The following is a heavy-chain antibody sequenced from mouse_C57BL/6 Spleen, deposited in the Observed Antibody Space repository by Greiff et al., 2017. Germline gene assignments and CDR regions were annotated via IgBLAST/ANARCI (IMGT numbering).Heavy chain of an antibody. Sequence: QVQLKESGPGLVQPSQSLSITCTVSGFSLTSYGVHWVRQSPGKGLEWLGVIWSGGSTHYNAAFISRLSISKDNSKSQVFFKMNSLQADDTAIYYCARNPAQGYYFDYWGQGTTLTVSS. D-gene: IGHD3-2*02. CDR2: IWSGGST. J-gene: IGHJ2*01. CDR3: ARNPAQGYYFDY. CDR1: GFSLTSYG. V-gene: IGHV2-2*01.